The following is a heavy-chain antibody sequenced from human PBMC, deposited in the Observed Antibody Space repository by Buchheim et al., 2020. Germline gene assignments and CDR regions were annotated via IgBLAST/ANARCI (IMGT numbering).Heavy chain of an antibody. V-gene: IGHV3-23*01. CDR3: AKDFYYYDSSGYRLDY. J-gene: IGHJ4*02. CDR1: GFTFKNYA. Sequence: EVQLLESGGGLVQPGGSLRLSCAASGFTFKNYAMSWVRQTPGRGLDWVSVISGGGDTTYYADSVKGRFSISRDNSKNTVYLEMNNLRAEDTAVYYCAKDFYYYDSSGYRLDYWGQGTL. CDR2: ISGGGDTT. D-gene: IGHD3-22*01.